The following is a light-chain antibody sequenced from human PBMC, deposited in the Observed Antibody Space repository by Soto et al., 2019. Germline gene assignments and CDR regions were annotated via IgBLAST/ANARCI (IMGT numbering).Light chain of an antibody. J-gene: IGKJ2*01. CDR2: GAS. CDR1: QSVSSN. Sequence: EIVMTQSPDTLSVSPGERATISCRASQSVSSNLAWYQQKPGQAPRLLIYGASTRATGIPARFSGSGSGTEFTLTIRSLQSEDFAVYYCQQYNNWPSGYTFGQGTKLEIK. CDR3: QQYNNWPSGYT. V-gene: IGKV3-15*01.